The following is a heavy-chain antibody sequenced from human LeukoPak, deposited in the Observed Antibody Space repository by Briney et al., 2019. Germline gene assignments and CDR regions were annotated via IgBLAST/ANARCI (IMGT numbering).Heavy chain of an antibody. Sequence: PGESLKISCKGFGYSFTNYWIGWVRQMPGKGLEWMGIIYPGDSDTRYSPSFQGQVTISADKSISTAYLQWSSLKASDTAMYYCARHVDSSSWENFDYWGQGTLVTVFS. CDR2: IYPGDSDT. V-gene: IGHV5-51*01. J-gene: IGHJ4*02. D-gene: IGHD6-13*01. CDR1: GYSFTNYW. CDR3: ARHVDSSSWENFDY.